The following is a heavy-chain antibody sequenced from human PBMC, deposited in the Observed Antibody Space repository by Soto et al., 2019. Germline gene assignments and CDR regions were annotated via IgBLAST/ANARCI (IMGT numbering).Heavy chain of an antibody. Sequence: PGGSLRLSCTTSGFTFGGYAMSWVRQAPGKGLEWVGFIRSKRYGGTPEYAAFVKGRISISRDDSKSIAYLEMNSLKTEDSAVYYCTRLPPHPRPVFDFWAQGTLDTVSA. CDR2: IRSKRYGGTP. V-gene: IGHV3-49*04. J-gene: IGHJ4*02. D-gene: IGHD4-17*01. CDR3: TRLPPHPRPVFDF. CDR1: GFTFGGYA.